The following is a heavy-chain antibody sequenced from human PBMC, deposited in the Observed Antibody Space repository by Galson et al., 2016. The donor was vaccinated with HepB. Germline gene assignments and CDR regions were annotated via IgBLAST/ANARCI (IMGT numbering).Heavy chain of an antibody. D-gene: IGHD1-7*01. J-gene: IGHJ4*02. CDR3: ARRKNYAPDY. Sequence: QSGAEVKKPGESLKISCKYSGFTITSYWIAWVRQMPGKGPECMGVIYPADSDTRYSPSFQGQVTISVDKSISTAYLQWSSLKASDTAMYYCARRKNYAPDYWGQGTLVTVSS. V-gene: IGHV5-51*01. CDR2: IYPADSDT. CDR1: GFTITSYW.